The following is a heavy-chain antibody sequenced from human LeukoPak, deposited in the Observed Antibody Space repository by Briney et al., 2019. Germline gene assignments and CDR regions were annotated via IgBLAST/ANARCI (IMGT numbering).Heavy chain of an antibody. J-gene: IGHJ4*02. CDR1: GFTFSDYY. CDR2: INWNGGST. D-gene: IGHD6-13*01. CDR3: ARDYNPSSWYLYGY. V-gene: IGHV3-20*04. Sequence: GGSLRLSCAASGFTFSDYYISWVRQAPGKGLEWVSGINWNGGSTGYADSVKGRFTISRDNAKNSLYLQMNSLRAEDTAVYYCARDYNPSSWYLYGYWGQGTLVTVSS.